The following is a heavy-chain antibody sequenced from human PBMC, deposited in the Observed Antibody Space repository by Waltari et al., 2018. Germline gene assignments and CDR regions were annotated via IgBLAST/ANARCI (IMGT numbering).Heavy chain of an antibody. CDR1: GGSISSYY. CDR3: ARDMTGYYDILTGPLYAFDI. CDR2: IYYSGST. V-gene: IGHV4-59*01. Sequence: QVQLQESGPGLVKPSETLSLTCTVSGGSISSYYWSWIRQPPGQGLEWIGYIYYSGSTNYNPSLKSRVTISVDTSKNQFSLKLSSVTAADTAVYYCARDMTGYYDILTGPLYAFDIWGQGTMVTVSS. J-gene: IGHJ3*02. D-gene: IGHD3-9*01.